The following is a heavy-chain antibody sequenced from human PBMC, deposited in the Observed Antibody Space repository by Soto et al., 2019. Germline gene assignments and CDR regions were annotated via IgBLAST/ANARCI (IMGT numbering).Heavy chain of an antibody. D-gene: IGHD2-8*02. CDR1: DHTFTYYG. CDR3: AATGGHCFGLDI. J-gene: IGHJ6*04. CDR2: ISGYNGNT. V-gene: IGHV1-18*01. Sequence: QAQLLQSGGEVKKPGASVKVSCNSSDHTFTYYGINWVRRAPGQGLEWMGWISGYNGNTKYAQKFQDRVTMSEDTTTRTAYLEMRSLTSDDTAVYFCAATGGHCFGLDIWGEGHTVTVSS.